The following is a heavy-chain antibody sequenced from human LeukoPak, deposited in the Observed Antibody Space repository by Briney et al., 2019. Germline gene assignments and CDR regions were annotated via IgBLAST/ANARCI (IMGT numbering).Heavy chain of an antibody. D-gene: IGHD3-9*01. J-gene: IGHJ5*02. CDR3: ARDLSGYYDILTGYYLSENWFDP. V-gene: IGHV4-4*07. Sequence: SETLSLTCAVSGGSISSSYYWSWIRQPAGKGLEWIGRIYTSGSTNYNPSLKSRVTMSVDTSKNQFSLKLSSVTAADTAVYYCARDLSGYYDILTGYYLSENWFDPWGQGTLVTVSS. CDR2: IYTSGST. CDR1: GGSISSSYY.